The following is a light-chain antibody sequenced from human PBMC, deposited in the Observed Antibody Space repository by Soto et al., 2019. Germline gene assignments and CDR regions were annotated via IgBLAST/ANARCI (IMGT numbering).Light chain of an antibody. V-gene: IGKV1-39*01. CDR2: AAS. CDR1: HSLNNY. Sequence: PMTQSPSSLSASVGDRVIITCRSDHSLNNYLTWYQQRPGKVPKLLIYAASTLQSGVPSRFSGSGSGRVFTLTINSLQPEDFATYYCQQSYSTLGTFGRGTRVEI. J-gene: IGKJ2*01. CDR3: QQSYSTLGT.